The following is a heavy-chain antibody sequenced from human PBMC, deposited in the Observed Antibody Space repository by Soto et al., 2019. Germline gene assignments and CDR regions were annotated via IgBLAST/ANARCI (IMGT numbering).Heavy chain of an antibody. CDR1: GFTFSSYS. CDR3: AKATGIAVAGHFDY. CDR2: ISSSSGYI. Sequence: EVQLVESGGGLVKPGGSLRLSCAASGFTFSSYSMNWVRQAPGKGLEWVSSISSSSGYIYYADSVKGRFTISRDNAKNSLYLQMNSLRAEDTAVYYCAKATGIAVAGHFDYWGQGTLVTVSS. V-gene: IGHV3-21*01. J-gene: IGHJ4*02. D-gene: IGHD6-19*01.